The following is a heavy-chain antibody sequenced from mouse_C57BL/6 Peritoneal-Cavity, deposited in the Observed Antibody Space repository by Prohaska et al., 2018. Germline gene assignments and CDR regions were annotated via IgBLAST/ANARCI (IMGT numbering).Heavy chain of an antibody. J-gene: IGHJ3*01. Sequence: EVKLEESGGGLVQPGGSMKLSCVASGFTFSNYWMNWVRQSPEKGLVWVAQSRLKSDNYGTHYAESVKGRFTSSRDDSKSSVYLQMNNLRAEDTGIYYCTPGSSPWFAYWGQGTLVTVSA. CDR3: TPGSSPWFAY. CDR1: GFTFSNYW. V-gene: IGHV6-3*01. D-gene: IGHD1-1*01. CDR2: SRLKSDNYGT.